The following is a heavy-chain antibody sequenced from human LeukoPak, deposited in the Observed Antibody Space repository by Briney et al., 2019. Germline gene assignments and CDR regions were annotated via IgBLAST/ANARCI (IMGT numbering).Heavy chain of an antibody. D-gene: IGHD3-22*01. Sequence: SETLSLTCTVSGGSISSYYWSWIRQPPGKGLEWIGYIYYSGSTNYNPSLKSRVTISVDTSKNQFSLKLSSVTAADTAVYYCARDDNSSGYPTHWCFDLWGRGTLVTVSS. V-gene: IGHV4-59*01. CDR3: ARDDNSSGYPTHWCFDL. CDR1: GGSISSYY. CDR2: IYYSGST. J-gene: IGHJ2*01.